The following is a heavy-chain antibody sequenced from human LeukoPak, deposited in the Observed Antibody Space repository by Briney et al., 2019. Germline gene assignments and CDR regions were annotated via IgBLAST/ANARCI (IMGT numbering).Heavy chain of an antibody. CDR2: ISSSSSYI. CDR3: ARSGPGYCSSTSCHNGDYFDY. J-gene: IGHJ4*02. D-gene: IGHD2-2*01. CDR1: GFTFSSYS. V-gene: IGHV3-21*01. Sequence: PGGSLRLSCAASGFTFSSYSMNWVRQAPGKGLEWVSSISSSSSYIYYADSVKGRFTISRGNAKNSLYLQMNSLRAEDTAVYYCARSGPGYCSSTSCHNGDYFDYWGQGTLVTVSS.